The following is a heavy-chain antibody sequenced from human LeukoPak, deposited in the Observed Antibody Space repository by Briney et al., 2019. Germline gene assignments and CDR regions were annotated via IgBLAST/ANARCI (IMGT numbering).Heavy chain of an antibody. D-gene: IGHD3-22*01. CDR1: GFTFSTYS. Sequence: PGGSLRLSCAASGFTFSTYSMHWVRQAPGKGLEYISVISRDGDITSYANSVKGRFTVSRDNSKNTLYLQMGSLRPEDMAVYYCARGDVSGYYGLDFWGQGTLVIVSS. CDR2: ISRDGDIT. V-gene: IGHV3-64*01. J-gene: IGHJ4*02. CDR3: ARGDVSGYYGLDF.